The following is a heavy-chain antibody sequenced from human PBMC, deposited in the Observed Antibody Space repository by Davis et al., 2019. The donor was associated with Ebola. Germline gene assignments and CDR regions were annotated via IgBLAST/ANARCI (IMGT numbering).Heavy chain of an antibody. CDR2: IYYSGST. V-gene: IGHV4-59*05. J-gene: IGHJ4*02. CDR1: GGSISSYY. CDR3: ATHIVVVPAAIKDY. D-gene: IGHD2-2*01. Sequence: SETLSLTCTVSGGSISSYYWSWIRQPPGKGLEWIGSIYYSGSTYYNPSLKSRVTISVDTSKNQFSLKLSSVTAADTAVYYCATHIVVVPAAIKDYWGQGTLVTVSS.